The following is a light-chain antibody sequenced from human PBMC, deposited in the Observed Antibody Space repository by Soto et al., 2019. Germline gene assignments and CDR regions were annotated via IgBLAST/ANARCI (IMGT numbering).Light chain of an antibody. CDR3: QQYDSTVWT. CDR2: ATS. CDR1: QTVDSRY. Sequence: EIVLTQSPGTLSLSLGETATLSCRASQTVDSRYLAWYQQKRGQAPTLLIYATSSRATGVPDRFSGGGSGPDFTLTIRRLEPEDFAVYYCQQYDSTVWTFGQGTKVDIK. V-gene: IGKV3-20*01. J-gene: IGKJ1*01.